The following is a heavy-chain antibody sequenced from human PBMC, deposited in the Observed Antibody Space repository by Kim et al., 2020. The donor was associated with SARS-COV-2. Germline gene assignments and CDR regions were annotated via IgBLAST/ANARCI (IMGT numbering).Heavy chain of an antibody. CDR2: ISSSSSYT. D-gene: IGHD6-13*01. J-gene: IGHJ4*02. CDR3: ARDLADFIAAAFDY. V-gene: IGHV3-11*05. CDR1: GFTFSDYY. Sequence: GGSLRLSCAASGFTFSDYYMSWIRQAPGKGLEWVSYISSSSSYTNYADSVKGRFTISRDNAKNSLYLQMNSLRAEDTAVYYCARDLADFIAAAFDYWGQGTLVTVSS.